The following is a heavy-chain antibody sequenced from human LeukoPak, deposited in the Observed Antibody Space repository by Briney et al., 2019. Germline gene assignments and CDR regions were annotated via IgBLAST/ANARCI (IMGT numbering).Heavy chain of an antibody. CDR3: ARDKLRLGELSSHLYFDY. Sequence: SVKVSCKASGGTFSSYAISWVRQAPGQGLEWMGRIIPIFGTANYAQKFQGRVTITTDESTSTAYMELSSLRSEDTAVYYCARDKLRLGELSSHLYFDYWGQGTLVTVSS. V-gene: IGHV1-69*05. J-gene: IGHJ4*02. CDR2: IIPIFGTA. CDR1: GGTFSSYA. D-gene: IGHD3-16*02.